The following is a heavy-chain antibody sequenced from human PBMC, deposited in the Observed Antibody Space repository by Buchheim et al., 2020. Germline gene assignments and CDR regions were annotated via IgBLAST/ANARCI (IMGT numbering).Heavy chain of an antibody. J-gene: IGHJ4*02. CDR2: IRSSGSTT. V-gene: IGHV3-48*03. CDR1: GFTFSSYE. D-gene: IGHD2-2*01. Sequence: EVQLVESGGGLVQPGGSLRLSCAASGFTFSSYEMNWVRQAPGKGLEWVSYIRSSGSTTYYADSVKGRFTISRDNAKNSLYLQMNSLRAEDTASYYCAREYCSSTSCSYFDYWGQGTL. CDR3: AREYCSSTSCSYFDY.